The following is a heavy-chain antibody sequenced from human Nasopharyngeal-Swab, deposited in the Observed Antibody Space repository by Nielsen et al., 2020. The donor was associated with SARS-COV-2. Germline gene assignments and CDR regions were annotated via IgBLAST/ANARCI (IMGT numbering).Heavy chain of an antibody. CDR3: ARRKNQLLSAGFYYNYYMDV. Sequence: ASVKVSCKASGYTFTSYGISWVRQAPGQGLEWMGWISAYNGNTNYAQKLQGRVTMTTDTSTSTAYMELRSLRSDDTAMYYCARRKNQLLSAGFYYNYYMDVWGKGTTVTVSS. D-gene: IGHD2-2*01. CDR2: ISAYNGNT. J-gene: IGHJ6*03. V-gene: IGHV1-18*01. CDR1: GYTFTSYG.